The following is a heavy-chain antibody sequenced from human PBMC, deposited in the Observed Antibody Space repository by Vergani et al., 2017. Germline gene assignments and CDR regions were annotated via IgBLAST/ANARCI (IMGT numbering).Heavy chain of an antibody. D-gene: IGHD1-1*01. Sequence: EVQLLQSEGAVVQPGGSLRLSCVASGFTFNSHAMSWVRQGHGQGLEWVSSLKNTGDSTHYADSVKGRFTISRDNSTNTLYLQMNRLRVEDTAVYYCGRGSDNYHWGQGTLATFSS. CDR2: LKNTGDST. J-gene: IGHJ4*02. CDR3: GRGSDNYH. CDR1: GFTFNSHA. V-gene: IGHV3-23*01.